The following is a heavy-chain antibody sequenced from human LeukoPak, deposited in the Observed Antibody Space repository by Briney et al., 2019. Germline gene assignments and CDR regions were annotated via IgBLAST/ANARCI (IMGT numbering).Heavy chain of an antibody. J-gene: IGHJ5*02. D-gene: IGHD1-26*01. CDR3: ARTRIVGATLDP. CDR2: ISSSSSYI. V-gene: IGHV3-21*01. Sequence: GGSLRLSGAASGFTFSSYSMNWVHQAPGKGMEWVSSISSSSSYIYYADSVKGRFTISRDNAKNSLYLQMNSLRAEDTAVYYCARTRIVGATLDPWGQGTLVTVSP. CDR1: GFTFSSYS.